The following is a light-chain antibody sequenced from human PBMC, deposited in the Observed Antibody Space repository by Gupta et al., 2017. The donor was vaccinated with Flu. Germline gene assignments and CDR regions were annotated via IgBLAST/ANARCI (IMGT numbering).Light chain of an antibody. J-gene: IGLJ1*01. CDR3: SSHAGRGTWV. CDR2: DVT. V-gene: IGLV2-11*01. CDR1: SNDVGGSNR. Sequence: QSAPTQPRSVSGSPGPSVTISCTGSSNDVGGSNRVSWYQQRPGKAPKLILYDVTERPSGVPDRFSGSKSGNTASLTISGLQADDEADYYCSSHAGRGTWVFGTGITVTVL.